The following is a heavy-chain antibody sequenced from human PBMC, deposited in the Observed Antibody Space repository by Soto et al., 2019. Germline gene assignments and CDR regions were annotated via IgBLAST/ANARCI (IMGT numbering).Heavy chain of an antibody. D-gene: IGHD3-16*01. V-gene: IGHV4-39*01. CDR3: ARHEPQPGEVTTFGALDWFDP. Sequence: SETLSLTCTVSGGSISSSSYYWGWIRQPPGKGLEWIGSIYYSGSTYYNPSLKSRVTISVDTSKNQFSLKLSSVTAADTAVYYCARHEPQPGEVTTFGALDWFDPWGQGTLVTVSS. CDR1: GGSISSSSYY. CDR2: IYYSGST. J-gene: IGHJ5*02.